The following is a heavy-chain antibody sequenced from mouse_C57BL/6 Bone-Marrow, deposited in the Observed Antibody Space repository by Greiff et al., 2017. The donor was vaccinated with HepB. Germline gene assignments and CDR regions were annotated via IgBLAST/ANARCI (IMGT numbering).Heavy chain of an antibody. J-gene: IGHJ2*01. CDR3: ARKFYDYDAGFDY. CDR1: GFTFSSYA. V-gene: IGHV5-4*01. CDR2: ISDGGSYT. Sequence: EVQGVESGGGLVKPGGSLKLSCAASGFTFSSYAMSWVRQTPEKRLEWVATISDGGSYTYYPDNVKGRFTISRDNAKNNLYLQMSHLKSEDTAMYYCARKFYDYDAGFDYWGQGTTLTVSS. D-gene: IGHD2-4*01.